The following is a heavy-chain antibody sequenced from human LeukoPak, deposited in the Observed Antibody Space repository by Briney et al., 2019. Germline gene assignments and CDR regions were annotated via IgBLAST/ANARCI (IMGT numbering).Heavy chain of an antibody. CDR2: IWYDGSNK. Sequence: GGSLRLSCAASGFTFSSYGMHWVRQAPGKGLEWVAVIWYDGSNKYYADSVKGRFTISRDNSKNTLYLQMNSLRAEDTAVYYCAKGRPGSYYDILTGYYKEDYFDYWGQGTLVTVSS. D-gene: IGHD3-9*01. CDR1: GFTFSSYG. V-gene: IGHV3-30*02. J-gene: IGHJ4*02. CDR3: AKGRPGSYYDILTGYYKEDYFDY.